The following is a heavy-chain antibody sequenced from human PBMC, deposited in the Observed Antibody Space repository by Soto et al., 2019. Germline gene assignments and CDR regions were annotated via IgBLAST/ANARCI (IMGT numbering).Heavy chain of an antibody. Sequence: PSETLSLTCTVSGGSISSSSYYWGWIRQPPGKGLEWIGSIYYSGSTYYNPSLKSRVTISVDTSKNQFSLKLSSVTAADTAVYYCARNGGPSRTGTGFGYWGQGSLVTVSS. CDR2: IYYSGST. V-gene: IGHV4-39*01. CDR3: ARNGGPSRTGTGFGY. J-gene: IGHJ4*02. D-gene: IGHD1-1*01. CDR1: GGSISSSSYY.